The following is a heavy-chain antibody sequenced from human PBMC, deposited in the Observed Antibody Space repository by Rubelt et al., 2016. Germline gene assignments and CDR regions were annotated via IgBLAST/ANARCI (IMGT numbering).Heavy chain of an antibody. CDR3: ARGDYGDPNPYYYYGMDV. J-gene: IGHJ6*02. Sequence: RGLDWVSSISSSSDYIYYADSVKGRFTISRDNVKKSLYLQMNSLRAEDTAVYYCARGDYGDPNPYYYYGMDVWGQGTTVIVSS. D-gene: IGHD4-17*01. CDR2: ISSSSDYI. V-gene: IGHV3-21*01.